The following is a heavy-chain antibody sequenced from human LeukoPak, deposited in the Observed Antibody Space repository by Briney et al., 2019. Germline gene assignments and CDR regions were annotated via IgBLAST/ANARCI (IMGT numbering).Heavy chain of an antibody. V-gene: IGHV4-39*01. CDR3: ARRTSNPVGAIDY. D-gene: IGHD1-26*01. CDR1: GGSISISNYY. CDR2: ISHSGT. Sequence: PSETLSLTCTVSGGSISISNYYWGWIRQPPGRGLEWIGSISHSGTYYNPSLKSRLTISVDTSKNHFSLNLRSVTAADTAVYYCARRTSNPVGAIDYWGQGTLVTVSS. J-gene: IGHJ4*02.